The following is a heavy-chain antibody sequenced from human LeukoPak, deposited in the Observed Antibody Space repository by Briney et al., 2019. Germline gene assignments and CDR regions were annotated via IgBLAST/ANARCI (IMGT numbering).Heavy chain of an antibody. CDR1: GYNFSGYY. J-gene: IGHJ6*02. D-gene: IGHD2-2*01. CDR2: INPNSGGT. Sequence: ASVKVSCKASGYNFSGYYMHWVRQAPGQGLEWMGRINPNSGGTNYAQKFQGRVTMTRDTSISTAYMELSRLRSDDTAVYYCAREGKYCSSTSCYKYYYYYGMDVWGQGTTVTVSS. V-gene: IGHV1-2*06. CDR3: AREGKYCSSTSCYKYYYYYGMDV.